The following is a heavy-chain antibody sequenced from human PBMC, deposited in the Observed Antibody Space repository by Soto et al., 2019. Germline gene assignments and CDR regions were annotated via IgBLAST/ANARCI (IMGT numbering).Heavy chain of an antibody. CDR3: ARDSRALLWFGELYPYGMDV. CDR1: GYTFSNYY. Sequence: ASVKVSCKGAGYTFSNYYMHWVRQAPGQGLEWMGIINPSGDSTTYAQKFQGRVTMTRDTSTSTVYMELSSLRSEDTAVYYCARDSRALLWFGELYPYGMDVWGQGTTVTVSS. J-gene: IGHJ6*02. V-gene: IGHV1-46*01. D-gene: IGHD3-10*01. CDR2: INPSGDST.